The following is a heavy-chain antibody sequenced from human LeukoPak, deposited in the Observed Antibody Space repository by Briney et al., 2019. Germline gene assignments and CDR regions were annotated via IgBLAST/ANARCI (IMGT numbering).Heavy chain of an antibody. Sequence: GRSLRLSCAASGFTFCSYAMHWVRQAPGKGLEWVAVISYDGSNKYYADSVKGRFTISRDNSKNTLYLQMNSLRAEDTAVYYCTRDSPIVVVTAVFDGMDVWGQGTTVTVSS. D-gene: IGHD2-21*02. CDR2: ISYDGSNK. J-gene: IGHJ6*02. CDR1: GFTFCSYA. V-gene: IGHV3-30*04. CDR3: TRDSPIVVVTAVFDGMDV.